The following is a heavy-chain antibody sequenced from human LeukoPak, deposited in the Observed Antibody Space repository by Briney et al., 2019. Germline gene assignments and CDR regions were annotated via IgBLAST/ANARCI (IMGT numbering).Heavy chain of an antibody. CDR1: GYTFTGYY. Sequence: GASVKVSCKASGYTFTGYYMHWVRQAPGQGLEWMGWINPNSGGTNYAQKFQGRVTMTRDTSISPAYMELSRLRSDDTAVYYCASSYCSGGSCHDWFDPWGQGTLVTVSS. V-gene: IGHV1-2*02. J-gene: IGHJ5*02. D-gene: IGHD2-15*01. CDR2: INPNSGGT. CDR3: ASSYCSGGSCHDWFDP.